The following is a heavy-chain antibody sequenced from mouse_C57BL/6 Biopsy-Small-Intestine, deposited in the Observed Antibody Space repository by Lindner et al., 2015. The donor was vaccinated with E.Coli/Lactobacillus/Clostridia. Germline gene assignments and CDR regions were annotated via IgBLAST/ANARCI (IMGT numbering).Heavy chain of an antibody. Sequence: VQLQESGPEVVKSGASVKISCKASGYAFSSSWMNWVKQRPGKGLEWIGRIYPGDGDPVYNGKFKGKATLTADISSNTAYIQLSSLTSEDSAVYFCARETRGDYWGQGTTLTVSS. V-gene: IGHV1-82*01. J-gene: IGHJ2*01. CDR1: GYAFSSSW. CDR2: IYPGDGDP. CDR3: ARETRGDY.